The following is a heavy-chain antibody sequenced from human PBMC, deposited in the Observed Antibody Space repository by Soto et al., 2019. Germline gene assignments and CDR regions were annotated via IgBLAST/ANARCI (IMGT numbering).Heavy chain of an antibody. CDR3: ARVAYYYDSSGYFY. V-gene: IGHV3-48*01. Sequence: HPGGSLRLSCAAPGFTFSSYSMHWVRQAPGKGLEWVSYISPSSSSIYYADSVKGRFTISRDNAKNSLYLQMNSLRAEDTAVYYCARVAYYYDSSGYFYWGQGTLVTVSS. CDR2: ISPSSSSI. J-gene: IGHJ4*02. CDR1: GFTFSSYS. D-gene: IGHD3-22*01.